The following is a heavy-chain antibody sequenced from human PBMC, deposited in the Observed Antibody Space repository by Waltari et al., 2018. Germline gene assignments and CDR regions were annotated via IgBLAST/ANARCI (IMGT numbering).Heavy chain of an antibody. V-gene: IGHV3-30*01. CDR2: ISYDGSKK. D-gene: IGHD6-13*01. CDR3: ARGYSSSWYGSQSWFDP. Sequence: QVQLVESGGGVVQPGRSLRLSCAASGFTFSSYAMHWVRQAPGKGLAWVAIISYDGSKKYYADSVKGRFTISRDNYKNTLYLQMNILRAEDTAVYYCARGYSSSWYGSQSWFDPWGQGTLVTVSS. CDR1: GFTFSSYA. J-gene: IGHJ5*02.